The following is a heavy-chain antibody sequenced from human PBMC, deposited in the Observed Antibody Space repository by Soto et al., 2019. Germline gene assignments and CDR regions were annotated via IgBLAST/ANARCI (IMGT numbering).Heavy chain of an antibody. CDR3: ASPKIAFYNWFDP. CDR2: IYYSGST. Sequence: QLQLQESGPGLVRPSETLSLTCTVSGGSISSSSYYWGWIRQPPGKGLEWIGSIYYSGSTYYNPSLKSRVAISVATSKNQFSLKLSSVTAADTAVYYCASPKIAFYNWFDPWGQGTLVTVSS. D-gene: IGHD3-3*02. J-gene: IGHJ5*02. V-gene: IGHV4-39*01. CDR1: GGSISSSSYY.